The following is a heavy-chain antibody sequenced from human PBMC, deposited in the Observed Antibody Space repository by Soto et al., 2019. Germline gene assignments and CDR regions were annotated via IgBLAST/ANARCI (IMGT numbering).Heavy chain of an antibody. V-gene: IGHV3-7*01. D-gene: IGHD6-25*01. J-gene: IGHJ4*02. Sequence: EVQLVESGGDLVQPGGPLSLSCVPSGFTLIPNGLGWVRRAPGRGLGWVANIREDGSDKYYVDSVKGRFTISRENAKNLLYLQMNSLGAGDTAMYYCARFTRGSSGDYWGQGTLVTVSS. CDR3: ARFTRGSSGDY. CDR1: GFTLIPNG. CDR2: IREDGSDK.